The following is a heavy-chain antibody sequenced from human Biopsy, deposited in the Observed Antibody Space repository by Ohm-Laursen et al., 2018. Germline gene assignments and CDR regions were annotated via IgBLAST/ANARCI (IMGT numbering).Heavy chain of an antibody. Sequence: GTLSLTCTVSGGSISGYYWTWIRQSPGKGLEWIGYIYYHNGSSSYNPSLKSRVTLSVDTSQNQFSLNLNSLTAADTAVYYSARDFRAGSGFLRSNNHYCGMDVWGPGTRVTVSS. J-gene: IGHJ6*02. CDR1: GGSISGYY. V-gene: IGHV4-59*01. D-gene: IGHD5-24*01. CDR2: IYYHNGSS. CDR3: ARDFRAGSGFLRSNNHYCGMDV.